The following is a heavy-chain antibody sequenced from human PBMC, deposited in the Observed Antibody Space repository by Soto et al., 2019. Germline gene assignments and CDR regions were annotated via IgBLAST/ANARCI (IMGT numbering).Heavy chain of an antibody. CDR3: ARSVFP. J-gene: IGHJ5*02. V-gene: IGHV4-31*03. CDR1: GGSISSGGYY. CDR2: IYYSGST. Sequence: QVQLQESGPGLVKPSQTLSLTCTVSGGSISSGGYYWSWIRQHPGKGLEWIGYIYYSGSTYYNPSLKSRVATAIDTSKYPLSLELTSVTAAATAVYYCARSVFPCGQGTLVTLSS.